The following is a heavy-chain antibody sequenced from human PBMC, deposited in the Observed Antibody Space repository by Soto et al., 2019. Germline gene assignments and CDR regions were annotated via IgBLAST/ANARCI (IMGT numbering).Heavy chain of an antibody. CDR2: ISGFQGNT. CDR3: ARRSRLGGGGLDM. Sequence: QVYLVQSGGEVKKPGASVKVSCKTSGYSFVNYDIAWVRQAPGQGLEWMGWISGFQGNTNSAEKFQGRLTMTTDTSPTTAYMDLGSLTSDDTAVYYCARRSRLGGGGLDMWGQGTLVTVSS. V-gene: IGHV1-18*01. J-gene: IGHJ4*02. D-gene: IGHD3-16*01. CDR1: GYSFVNYD.